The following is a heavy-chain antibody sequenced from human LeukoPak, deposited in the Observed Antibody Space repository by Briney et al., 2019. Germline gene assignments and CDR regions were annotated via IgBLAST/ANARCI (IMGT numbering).Heavy chain of an antibody. V-gene: IGHV4-39*07. D-gene: IGHD3-22*01. Sequence: SETLSLTCTVSGGSISSSSYYWAWIRQPPGKGLEWIGSIHYSGSTYYNPSLQSRVTISIDTSKNQFSLKLRFVTAADTAVYYCARDRYYYDSSGYYYFDYWGQGALVTVSS. J-gene: IGHJ4*02. CDR2: IHYSGST. CDR3: ARDRYYYDSSGYYYFDY. CDR1: GGSISSSSYY.